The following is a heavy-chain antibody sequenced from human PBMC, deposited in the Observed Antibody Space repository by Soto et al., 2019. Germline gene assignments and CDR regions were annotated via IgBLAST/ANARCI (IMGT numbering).Heavy chain of an antibody. Sequence: SVKVSCKASGGTFSSYAISWVRQAPGQGLEWRGGIIPIFGTANYAQKFQGRVTITADESTSTAYMELSSLRSEDTAVYYCARAGHXVVVPAAPTYYYYGMDVWGQGTTVTVSS. J-gene: IGHJ6*02. V-gene: IGHV1-69*13. D-gene: IGHD2-2*01. CDR2: IIPIFGTA. CDR3: ARAGHXVVVPAAPTYYYYGMDV. CDR1: GGTFSSYA.